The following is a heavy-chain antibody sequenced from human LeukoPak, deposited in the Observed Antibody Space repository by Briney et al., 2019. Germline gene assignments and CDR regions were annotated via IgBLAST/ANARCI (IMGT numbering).Heavy chain of an antibody. CDR1: GYSISSGYY. D-gene: IGHD3-9*01. CDR2: IYHSGST. Sequence: SETLSLTCTVSGYSISSGYYWGWIRQPPGKGLEWIGSIYHSGSTYYNPSLKSRVTISVDTSKNQFSLKLSSVTAADTAVYYCTREEGYFDWSPDYWGQGTLVTVSS. CDR3: TREEGYFDWSPDY. J-gene: IGHJ4*02. V-gene: IGHV4-38-2*02.